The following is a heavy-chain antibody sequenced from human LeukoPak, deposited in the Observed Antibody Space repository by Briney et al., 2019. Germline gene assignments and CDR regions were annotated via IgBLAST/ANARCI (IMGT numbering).Heavy chain of an antibody. D-gene: IGHD5-24*01. J-gene: IGHJ4*02. V-gene: IGHV5-51*01. CDR1: GYTFTSSW. Sequence: GESLNISCKGSGYTFTSSWIGWVRQMPGKGLERMGIIYPGDSDTRYSPSFQGQVTISADKSIRTAYLQWSSLKASDTAIFYCARGDGYSRFDDWGQGTLVTVSS. CDR2: IYPGDSDT. CDR3: ARGDGYSRFDD.